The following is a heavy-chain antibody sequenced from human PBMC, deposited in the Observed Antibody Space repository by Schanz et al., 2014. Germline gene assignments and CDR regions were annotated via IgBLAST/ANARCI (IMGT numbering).Heavy chain of an antibody. CDR1: GFTFFGSFA. CDR2: IGGSGDST. Sequence: EVQLLESGGGLVQPGGSLRLSCVASGFTFFGSFAMSWVRQAPGKGLEWVSGIGGSGDSTHYADSVKGRFIISRDNSKNTLYLQVNSLRAEDTGVYYCARGREVVAKIFDVWGQGTMVTVSS. J-gene: IGHJ3*01. D-gene: IGHD3-22*01. V-gene: IGHV3-23*01. CDR3: ARGREVVAKIFDV.